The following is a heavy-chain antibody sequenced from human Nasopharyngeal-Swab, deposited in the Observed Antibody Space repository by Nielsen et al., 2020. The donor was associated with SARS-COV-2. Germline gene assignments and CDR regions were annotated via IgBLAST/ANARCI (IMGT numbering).Heavy chain of an antibody. J-gene: IGHJ4*02. CDR1: GFTFSSYS. D-gene: IGHD2-8*01. CDR3: AKEMGYSID. V-gene: IGHV3-23*01. CDR2: ISGSGGST. Sequence: AGSLTLSCAASGFTFSSYSMSWVRQAPGKGLEWVSAISGSGGSTYYADAVKGRFTISRDNSKNTLYLQMNSLRAEDTAVYYCAKEMGYSIDWGQGTLVTVSS.